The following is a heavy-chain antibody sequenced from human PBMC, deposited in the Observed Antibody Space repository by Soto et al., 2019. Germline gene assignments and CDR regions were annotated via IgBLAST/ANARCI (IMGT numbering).Heavy chain of an antibody. Sequence: PGGSLRLSCAASGFTFSSYAMSWVRQAPGKGLEWVSAISGSGGSTYYADSVKGRFTISRDNSKNTLYLQMNSLRAEDTALYYCAKDSDFWSGSSNDYWGQGTLVTVSP. CDR1: GFTFSSYA. J-gene: IGHJ4*02. D-gene: IGHD3-3*01. V-gene: IGHV3-23*01. CDR2: ISGSGGST. CDR3: AKDSDFWSGSSNDY.